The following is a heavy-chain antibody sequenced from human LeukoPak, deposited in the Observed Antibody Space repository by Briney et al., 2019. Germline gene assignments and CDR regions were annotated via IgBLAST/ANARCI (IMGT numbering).Heavy chain of an antibody. CDR1: GFTFSSYA. V-gene: IGHV3-23*01. CDR2: ISGSGGSK. CDR3: AKVGSVCSSTSFYYSCIFV. Sequence: GGSLRLSCAXSGFTFSSYAMSWVRQAPGKGLEWGSTISGSGGSKYYADSVKGRVTISRDNSKKTLYMQMNRLRAEERAVYYCAKVGSVCSSTSFYYSCIFVWGQGTTVTVSS. D-gene: IGHD2-2*01. J-gene: IGHJ6*02.